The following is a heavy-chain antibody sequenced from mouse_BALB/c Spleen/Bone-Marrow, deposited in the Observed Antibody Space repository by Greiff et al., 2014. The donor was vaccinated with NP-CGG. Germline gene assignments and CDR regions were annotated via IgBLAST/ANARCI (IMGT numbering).Heavy chain of an antibody. CDR2: IYPGGGNT. CDR1: GYTFTDYY. J-gene: IGHJ1*01. D-gene: IGHD1-1*01. CDR3: ARPPYYYGSSYYWYFDV. V-gene: IGHV1-84*02. Sequence: VQLQQSGPELVKPGASVKISCKASGYTFTDYYINWVKQKPGQGLEWIGWIYPGGGNTKYNEKFEGKATLTVDTSSSTAYMQLSSLTSEDTAVYFCARPPYYYGSSYYWYFDVWGAGTTVTVSS.